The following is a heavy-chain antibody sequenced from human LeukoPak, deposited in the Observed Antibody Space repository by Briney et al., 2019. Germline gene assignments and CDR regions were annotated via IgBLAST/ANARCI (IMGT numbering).Heavy chain of an antibody. CDR1: GYTFTNYY. CDR3: ARGTRELLD. CDR2: INPSRSST. Sequence: ASVKVSCEASGYTFTNYYIHWVRQAPGRGLECMGIINPSRSSTTYAQKFQGRVTMTRDTSTSTVYMELNSLRSEDTAVYYCARGTRELLDWGQGTMVTVSS. V-gene: IGHV1-46*03. D-gene: IGHD1-26*01. J-gene: IGHJ3*01.